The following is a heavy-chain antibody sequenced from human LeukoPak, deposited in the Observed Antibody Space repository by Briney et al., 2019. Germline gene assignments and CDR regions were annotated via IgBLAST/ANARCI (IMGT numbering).Heavy chain of an antibody. Sequence: SETLSLTCTVSGGSISSYYWSWIRQPPGKGLEWIGYIYYSGSTSYNPSLKSRVTISVDTSKNQFSLKLSSVTAADTAVYYCARSTEVVVPAAIPPAFDYWGQGTLVTVSS. V-gene: IGHV4-59*01. D-gene: IGHD2-2*02. J-gene: IGHJ4*02. CDR2: IYYSGST. CDR1: GGSISSYY. CDR3: ARSTEVVVPAAIPPAFDY.